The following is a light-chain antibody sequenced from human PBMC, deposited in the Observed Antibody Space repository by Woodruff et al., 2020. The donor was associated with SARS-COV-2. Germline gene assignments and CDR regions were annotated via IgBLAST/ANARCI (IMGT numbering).Light chain of an antibody. CDR2: KDS. J-gene: IGLJ3*02. CDR1: ALPKQY. V-gene: IGLV3-25*01. Sequence: PPSVSVSPGQTARITCSGDALPKQYAYWYQQKPGQAPVLVIYKDSERPSGIPERFSGSSSGTTVTLTISGVQAEDEADYYCQSADSSGTYTVFGGG. CDR3: QSADSSGTYTV.